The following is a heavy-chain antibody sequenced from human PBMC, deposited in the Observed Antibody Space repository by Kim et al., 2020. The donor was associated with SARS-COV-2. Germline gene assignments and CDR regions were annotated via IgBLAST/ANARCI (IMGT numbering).Heavy chain of an antibody. Sequence: SETLSLTCTVSGGSISSSNYYWGWIRQPPGKGLEWIGYIYYSGNTYYNPSLKSRATVSVDTSKNQFSLKMSSGTAADTAVYYCASTIAGRPEDFGIWGTG. D-gene: IGHD6-6*01. CDR1: GGSISSSNYY. CDR3: ASTIAGRPEDFGI. V-gene: IGHV4-39*01. J-gene: IGHJ6*03. CDR2: IYYSGNT.